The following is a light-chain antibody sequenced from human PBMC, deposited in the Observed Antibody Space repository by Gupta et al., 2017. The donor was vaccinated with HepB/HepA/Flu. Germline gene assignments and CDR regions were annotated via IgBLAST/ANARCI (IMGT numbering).Light chain of an antibody. CDR2: DVS. Sequence: QSALTQPASVSGSPGQSITIFCAGTSSDVGGYNYVSWYQQHPGKAPKLMIYDVSDRPSGVSTRLSGSKSGNTASLTISGRQEEDEADYYCSSYTSSSTVVFGGGTKLTVL. CDR3: SSYTSSSTVV. J-gene: IGLJ2*01. CDR1: SSDVGGYNY. V-gene: IGLV2-14*01.